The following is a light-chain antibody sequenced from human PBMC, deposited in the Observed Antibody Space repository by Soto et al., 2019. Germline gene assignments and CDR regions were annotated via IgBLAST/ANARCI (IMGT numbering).Light chain of an antibody. J-gene: IGKJ2*01. Sequence: EVVLTQSPGPLSLSPGERATLSCRASQSVRNNYLAWYQQKPGQSPKLRIFGSSDRATGIPDRFSGSGSGTDFTLTISRLEPEDFAVYYCQQYGSSPPYTCGQGPKLEIK. V-gene: IGKV3-20*01. CDR3: QQYGSSPPYT. CDR2: GSS. CDR1: QSVRNNY.